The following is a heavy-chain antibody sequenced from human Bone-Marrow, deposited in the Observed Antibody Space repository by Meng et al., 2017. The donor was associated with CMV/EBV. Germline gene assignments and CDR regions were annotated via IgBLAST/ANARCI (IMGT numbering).Heavy chain of an antibody. Sequence: GESLKISCAASGFTFSSYWMHWVRQAPGKGLVWVSRINSDGSSTSYADSVKGRFTISRDNAKNSLYLQMNSLRAEDTAVYYCARSSSSWGGVFDYCGQGTLVTVSS. CDR3: ARSSSSWGGVFDY. D-gene: IGHD6-13*01. J-gene: IGHJ4*02. V-gene: IGHV3-74*01. CDR1: GFTFSSYW. CDR2: INSDGSST.